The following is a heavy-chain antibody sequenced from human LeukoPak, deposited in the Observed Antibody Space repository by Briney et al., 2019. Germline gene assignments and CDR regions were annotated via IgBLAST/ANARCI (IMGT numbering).Heavy chain of an antibody. D-gene: IGHD4-17*01. CDR1: GFTFNSYG. J-gene: IGHJ4*02. Sequence: GRSLRLSCAASGFTFNSYGIHWVRQAPGKGLEWVAFIWYAGSNKYYADSVKGRFTISRDNSKNTLYLQMNSLRAEDTAVYYCARARTTRGFDYWGQGTLVTVSS. CDR2: IWYAGSNK. CDR3: ARARTTRGFDY. V-gene: IGHV3-33*01.